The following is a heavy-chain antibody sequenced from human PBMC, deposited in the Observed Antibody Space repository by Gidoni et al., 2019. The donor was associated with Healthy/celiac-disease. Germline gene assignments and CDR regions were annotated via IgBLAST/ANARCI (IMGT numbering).Heavy chain of an antibody. CDR1: GGSFSGYY. CDR3: ARRWGTYYYDSSGYYSTYYFDY. Sequence: QVQLQQWGAGLLKPSETLSLTCAVYGGSFSGYYWSWIRQPPGKGLEWIGEINHSGSTNYNPSLKSRVTISVDTSKNQFSLKLSSVTAADTAVYYCARRWGTYYYDSSGYYSTYYFDYWGQGTLVTVSS. J-gene: IGHJ4*02. CDR2: INHSGST. V-gene: IGHV4-34*01. D-gene: IGHD3-22*01.